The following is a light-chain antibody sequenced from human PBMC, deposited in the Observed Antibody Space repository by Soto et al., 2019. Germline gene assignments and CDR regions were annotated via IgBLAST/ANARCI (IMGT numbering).Light chain of an antibody. CDR1: QSISSW. Sequence: DIQMTQSPSTLSASVGDRVTITCRASQSISSWLAWYQQKPGKAPKLLIYDASSLESGVPSRFSGSGSGTEFTLTISSLQSEDFGVYYCQQYNKWPWTFGRGTKVDIK. V-gene: IGKV1-5*01. J-gene: IGKJ1*01. CDR3: QQYNKWPWT. CDR2: DAS.